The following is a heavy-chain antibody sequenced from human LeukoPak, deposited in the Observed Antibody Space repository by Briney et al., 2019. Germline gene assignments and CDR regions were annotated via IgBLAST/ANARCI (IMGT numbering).Heavy chain of an antibody. V-gene: IGHV3-48*04. CDR2: ISNSGNTR. CDR3: ARRPLIVATLDY. CDR1: GFTFSSYS. Sequence: PGGSLRLSCAASGFTFSSYSMNWVRQAPGKGLEWISYISNSGNTRNYADSVKGRFSISRDNAKNSLYLQMNSLRAEDTAVYYCARRPLIVATLDYWGQGTLVTVSS. J-gene: IGHJ4*02. D-gene: IGHD5-12*01.